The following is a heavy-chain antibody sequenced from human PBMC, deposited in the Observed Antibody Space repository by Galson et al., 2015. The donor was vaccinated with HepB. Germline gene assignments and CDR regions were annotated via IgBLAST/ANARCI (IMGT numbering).Heavy chain of an antibody. CDR1: GFTFSSYG. CDR2: ISYDGSNK. V-gene: IGHV3-30*18. Sequence: SLRLSCAASGFTFSSYGMHWVRQAPGKGLEWVAVISYDGSNKYYADSVKGRFTISRDNSKNTLYLQMNSLRAEDTAVYYCAKLPSSTSWGAFDIWGQGTMVTVSS. D-gene: IGHD2-2*01. J-gene: IGHJ3*02. CDR3: AKLPSSTSWGAFDI.